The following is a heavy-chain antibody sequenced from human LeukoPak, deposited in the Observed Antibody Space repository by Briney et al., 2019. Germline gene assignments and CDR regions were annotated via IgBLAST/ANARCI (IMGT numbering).Heavy chain of an antibody. D-gene: IGHD6-13*01. V-gene: IGHV4-39*01. J-gene: IGHJ4*02. Sequence: SETLSLTCTVSGGSISSSSYYWGWIRQPPGKGLEWIGSIYYNGSTYYNPSLKSRVTISVDTSKNQFSLKLSSVTAADTAVYYCARRSSSWYFRGYFDYWGQGTLVTVSS. CDR3: ARRSSSWYFRGYFDY. CDR1: GGSISSSSYY. CDR2: IYYNGST.